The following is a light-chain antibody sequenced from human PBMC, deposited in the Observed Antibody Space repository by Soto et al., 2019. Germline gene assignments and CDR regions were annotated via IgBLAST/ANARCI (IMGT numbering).Light chain of an antibody. CDR1: SSAVGGYNY. CDR2: DVS. V-gene: IGLV2-14*01. CDR3: SSYTSSSTWG. J-gene: IGLJ3*02. Sequence: QSALTQPASVSGSPGQSITISCTGTSSAVGGYNYVSWYQQHPGKAPKLMIYDVSNRPSGVSNRFSGPKSGNTASLTISGLQAEDEADYYCSSYTSSSTWGFGGGTKLTVL.